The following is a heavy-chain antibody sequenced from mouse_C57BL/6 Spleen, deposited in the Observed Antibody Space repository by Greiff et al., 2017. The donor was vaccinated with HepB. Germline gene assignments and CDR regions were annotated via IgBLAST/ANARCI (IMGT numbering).Heavy chain of an antibody. CDR2: IWRGGST. J-gene: IGHJ4*01. CDR3: AKKDGSSYPYAMDY. Sequence: VQLQQSGPGLVQPSQSLSITCTVSGFSLTSYGVHWVRQSPGKGLEWLGVIWRGGSTDYNAAFMSRLSITKDNSKSQVFFKMNSLQADDTAIYYRAKKDGSSYPYAMDYWGQGTSVTVSS. CDR1: GFSLTSYG. D-gene: IGHD1-1*01. V-gene: IGHV2-5*01.